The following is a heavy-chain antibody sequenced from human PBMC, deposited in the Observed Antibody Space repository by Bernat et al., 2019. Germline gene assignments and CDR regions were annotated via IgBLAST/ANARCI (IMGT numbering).Heavy chain of an antibody. Sequence: QVQLVESGGGVVQPGGSLRLSCAASGFTFSSYGMHWVRQAPGKGLEWVAFIRYDGSNKYYADSVKGRFTISRDNSKNTLYLQMNRLRAEDTAVYYCAKERLRRDGMDVWGQGTTVTVSS. D-gene: IGHD4-17*01. J-gene: IGHJ6*02. CDR1: GFTFSSYG. CDR2: IRYDGSNK. CDR3: AKERLRRDGMDV. V-gene: IGHV3-30*02.